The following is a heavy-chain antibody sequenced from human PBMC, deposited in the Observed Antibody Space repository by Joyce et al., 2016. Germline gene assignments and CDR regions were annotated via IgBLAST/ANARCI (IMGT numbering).Heavy chain of an antibody. J-gene: IGHJ4*02. CDR1: GYSFTSYW. V-gene: IGHV5-51*01. CDR2: IKPKDSAT. D-gene: IGHD3-16*01. CDR3: ARSAVRGALSPFFDY. Sequence: EVQLVQSGGEVNKLGESLKISCKGFGYSFTSYWLGWVRQLPGKGLEWMGRIKPKDSATRYSPSFQGQVTVSVDRSIKAAHLRWGRLRASDTAIYYCARSAVRGALSPFFDYWGQGSLVTVSS.